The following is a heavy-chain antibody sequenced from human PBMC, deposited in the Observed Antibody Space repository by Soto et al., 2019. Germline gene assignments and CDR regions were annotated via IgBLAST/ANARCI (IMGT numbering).Heavy chain of an antibody. Sequence: SETLSLTCAVYGGSLSGDYWSWIRQPPGKGLEWIGEIHHSGSTKYNPSLKSRVSISMDTSKDQFSLNLNSVTAADTSVYYCARHGGHFFDYWGKGILVTVSS. CDR2: IHHSGST. CDR1: GGSLSGDY. CDR3: ARHGGHFFDY. V-gene: IGHV4-34*01. J-gene: IGHJ4*02.